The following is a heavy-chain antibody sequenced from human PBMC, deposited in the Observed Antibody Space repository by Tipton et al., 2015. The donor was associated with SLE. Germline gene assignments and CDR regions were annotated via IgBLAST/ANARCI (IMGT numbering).Heavy chain of an antibody. Sequence: TLSLTCTVSGYSISSGYYWGWIRQPPGKGLEWIGSIYHSGSTYYNPSLKSRVTISVDTSKNQFSLKLSSVTAADTAVYYCASRYCSGGSCSDYWGQGTLVTVSS. CDR1: GYSISSGYY. V-gene: IGHV4-38-2*02. CDR2: IYHSGST. CDR3: ASRYCSGGSCSDY. D-gene: IGHD2-15*01. J-gene: IGHJ4*02.